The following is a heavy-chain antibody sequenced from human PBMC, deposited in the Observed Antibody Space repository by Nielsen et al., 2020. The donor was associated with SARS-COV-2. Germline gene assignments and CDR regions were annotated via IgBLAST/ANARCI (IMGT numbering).Heavy chain of an antibody. Sequence: ASVKVSCKASGYTFTSYFIHWVRQAPGPGLEWMGIINPSGGSTSYAQKFQGRVTMTRDTSTSTVYMELSSLRSEDTAVYYCARGGYPAVAPRDWGQGTLVTVSS. CDR3: ARGGYPAVAPRD. J-gene: IGHJ4*02. D-gene: IGHD6-19*01. V-gene: IGHV1-46*01. CDR1: GYTFTSYF. CDR2: INPSGGST.